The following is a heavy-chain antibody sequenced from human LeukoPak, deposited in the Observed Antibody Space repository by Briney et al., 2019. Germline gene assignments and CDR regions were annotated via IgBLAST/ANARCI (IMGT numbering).Heavy chain of an antibody. CDR1: GGSFSGYY. V-gene: IGHV4-34*01. CDR3: ARGLSAPGIAVAGMRY. CDR2: INHSGST. J-gene: IGHJ4*02. D-gene: IGHD6-19*01. Sequence: SETLSLTCAVYGGSFSGYYWSWIRQPPGKGLEWIGEINHSGSTNYNPFLKSRVTISVDTSKNQFSLKLSSVTAADTAVYYCARGLSAPGIAVAGMRYWGQGTLVTVSS.